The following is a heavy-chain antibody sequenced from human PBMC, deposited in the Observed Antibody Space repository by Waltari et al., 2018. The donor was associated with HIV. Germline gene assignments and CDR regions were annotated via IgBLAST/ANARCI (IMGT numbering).Heavy chain of an antibody. CDR2: ITWNSGRK. Sequence: EVQLVESGGGLVQPGRSLRLSCAASGFPFDDYAMHWVRQVPGKGLEWVSGITWNSGRKGYADSVKGRFIISRDNAKNSLYLQMNSLRVEDTALYYCAKSDIDYGMDVWGQGTTVTVSS. V-gene: IGHV3-9*01. J-gene: IGHJ6*02. D-gene: IGHD2-15*01. CDR1: GFPFDDYA. CDR3: AKSDIDYGMDV.